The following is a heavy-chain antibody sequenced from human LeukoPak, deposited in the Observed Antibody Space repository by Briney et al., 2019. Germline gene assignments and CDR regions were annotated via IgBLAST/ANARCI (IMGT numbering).Heavy chain of an antibody. V-gene: IGHV4-34*01. J-gene: IGHJ4*02. CDR3: ARGLAYSSGWYRLDY. Sequence: PSETLSLTCAVYGGSFSGYYWSWIRQPPGKGLEWIGEINHSGSTNYNPSLKSRVTISVDTSKNQFSLKLSSVTAADTAVYYCARGLAYSSGWYRLDYWGQGTLVTVSS. D-gene: IGHD6-19*01. CDR2: INHSGST. CDR1: GGSFSGYY.